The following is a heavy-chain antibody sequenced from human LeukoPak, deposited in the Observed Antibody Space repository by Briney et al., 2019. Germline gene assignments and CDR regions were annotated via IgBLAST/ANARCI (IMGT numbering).Heavy chain of an antibody. Sequence: SETLSLTCTVSDDSISDYYWNWIRQPPGKGLEWIGYIYYSGSTYYNPSLKSRDTISVDTSKNQFSLKLSSVTAADTAVYYCARFAVRGVISYWGQGTLVTVSS. V-gene: IGHV4-59*06. CDR1: DDSISDYY. CDR3: ARFAVRGVISY. D-gene: IGHD3-10*01. CDR2: IYYSGST. J-gene: IGHJ4*02.